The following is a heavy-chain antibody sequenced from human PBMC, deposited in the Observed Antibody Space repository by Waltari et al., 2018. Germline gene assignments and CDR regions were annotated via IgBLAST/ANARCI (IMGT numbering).Heavy chain of an antibody. CDR3: ARGETAMLLHYYYYGMDV. Sequence: QVQLQQWGAGLLKPSETLSLTCAVYGGSFSGFYWSWIRQPPGKGLEWIGEINHSGSTKHNPSLKSRVTISLDTSKNQFSLKLSSVTAADTAVYYCARGETAMLLHYYYYGMDVWGQGTLVTVSS. J-gene: IGHJ6*02. CDR2: INHSGST. V-gene: IGHV4-34*01. CDR1: GGSFSGFY. D-gene: IGHD5-18*01.